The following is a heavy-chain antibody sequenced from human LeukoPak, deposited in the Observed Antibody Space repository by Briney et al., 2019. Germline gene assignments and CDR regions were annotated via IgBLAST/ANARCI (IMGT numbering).Heavy chain of an antibody. Sequence: GWSLRLSCAASGFTFSSYDMHWVRQAPGKGLEWVALISYEGGNKYYGDSVKGRFTISRDNSKNTVCLQMNSLRGEDTAVYYCAKDEGDSGYSGYDSRPSFDYWGQGTLVTVSS. CDR1: GFTFSSYD. V-gene: IGHV3-30*18. CDR2: ISYEGGNK. D-gene: IGHD5-12*01. CDR3: AKDEGDSGYSGYDSRPSFDY. J-gene: IGHJ4*02.